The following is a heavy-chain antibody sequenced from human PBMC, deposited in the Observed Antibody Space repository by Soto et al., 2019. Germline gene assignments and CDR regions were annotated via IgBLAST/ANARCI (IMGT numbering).Heavy chain of an antibody. CDR3: ASRYYYDSSGYYYSWVGDY. Sequence: QVQLVQSGAEVKKPGSSVKVSCKASGGTFSSYAISWVRQAPGQGLEWMGGIIPIFRTANYAQKFQGRVTITADESTSTAYMELSSLRSEDTAVYYCASRYYYDSSGYYYSWVGDYWGQGTLVTVSS. CDR2: IIPIFRTA. J-gene: IGHJ4*02. CDR1: GGTFSSYA. V-gene: IGHV1-69*01. D-gene: IGHD3-22*01.